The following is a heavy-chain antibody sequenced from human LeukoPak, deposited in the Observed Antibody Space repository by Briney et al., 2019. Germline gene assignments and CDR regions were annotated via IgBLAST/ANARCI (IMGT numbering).Heavy chain of an antibody. J-gene: IGHJ4*02. CDR1: GGSISSGRYY. V-gene: IGHV4-61*02. CDR2: IYTSGST. D-gene: IGHD4-17*01. Sequence: SQTLSLTCTVSGGSISSGRYYWSWIRQPAGKGLEWIGRIYTSGSTQYNPSLKSRVTISLDTSKNQFSLKLSSVTAADTAVHYCARADDYGLYFDYWGQGTLVTVSS. CDR3: ARADDYGLYFDY.